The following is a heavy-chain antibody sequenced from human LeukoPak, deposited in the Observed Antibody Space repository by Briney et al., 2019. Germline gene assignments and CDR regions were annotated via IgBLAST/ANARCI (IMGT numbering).Heavy chain of an antibody. CDR3: AKDHIAYGSGSIKLYYYFDY. V-gene: IGHV3-21*04. D-gene: IGHD3-10*01. Sequence: SLKGRLTISRDNAKNSLFLQMNSLRAEDTAVYYCAKDHIAYGSGSIKLYYYFDYWGQGTLVTVSS. J-gene: IGHJ4*02.